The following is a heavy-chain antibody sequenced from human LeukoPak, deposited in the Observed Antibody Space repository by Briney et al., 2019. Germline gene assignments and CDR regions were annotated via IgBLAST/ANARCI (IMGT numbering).Heavy chain of an antibody. CDR2: ISAYNGNT. V-gene: IGHV1-18*01. J-gene: IGHJ4*02. CDR1: GYTFTSYG. Sequence: GASVKVSCKASGYTFTSYGISWVRQAPGQGLEWMGWISAYNGNTNYAQKFQGRVTMTRDTSISTAYMELSRLRSGDTAVYYCARECCSGGSCYGLFDYWGQGTLVTVSS. CDR3: ARECCSGGSCYGLFDY. D-gene: IGHD2-15*01.